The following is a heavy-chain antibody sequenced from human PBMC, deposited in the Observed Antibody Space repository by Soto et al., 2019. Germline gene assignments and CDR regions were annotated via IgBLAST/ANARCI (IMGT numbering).Heavy chain of an antibody. CDR3: MGRGWGDSPMAY. CDR2: INPSNEVT. V-gene: IGHV1-2*02. Sequence: ASVKVSCKTSGYTFSAYYVHWARRAPGRGFQWLGWINPSNEVTTFSEFFQGRITMTRDTSTNTVHMELNRLTSDDTSVYYFMGRGWGDSPMAYGGQGTQVTVPS. CDR1: GYTFSAYY. J-gene: IGHJ4*02. D-gene: IGHD3-10*01.